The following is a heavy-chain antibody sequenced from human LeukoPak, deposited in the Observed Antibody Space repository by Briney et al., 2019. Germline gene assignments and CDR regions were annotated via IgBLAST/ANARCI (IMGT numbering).Heavy chain of an antibody. CDR2: IYYSGST. V-gene: IGHV4-59*01. D-gene: IGHD5-18*01. J-gene: IGHJ3*02. Sequence: SETLSLTCSVSGYSISRNYHWSWIRQPPGKGLEWIGYIYYSGSTNYNPFLKSRVTISVDTFKNQFSLKLSSVTAADTAVYYCARDAVDTADAFDIWGQGTMVTVSS. CDR1: GYSISRNYH. CDR3: ARDAVDTADAFDI.